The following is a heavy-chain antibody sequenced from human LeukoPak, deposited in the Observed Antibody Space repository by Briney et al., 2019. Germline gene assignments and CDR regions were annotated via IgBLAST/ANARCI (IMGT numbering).Heavy chain of an antibody. CDR1: GFTFSSYA. D-gene: IGHD1-1*01. V-gene: IGHV3-53*01. J-gene: IGHJ4*02. Sequence: PGGSLRLSCAASGFTFSSYAMSWVRQAPGKGLEWVSVIYSGGSTYYADSVKGRFTISRDNSKNTLYLQMNSLRAEDTAVYYCTVTERDYWGQGTLVTVSS. CDR2: IYSGGST. CDR3: TVTERDY.